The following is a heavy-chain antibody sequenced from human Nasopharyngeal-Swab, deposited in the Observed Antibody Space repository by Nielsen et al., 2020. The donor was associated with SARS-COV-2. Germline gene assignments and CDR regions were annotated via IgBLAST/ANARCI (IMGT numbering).Heavy chain of an antibody. CDR1: GYTFTYYS. D-gene: IGHD2/OR15-2a*01. J-gene: IGHJ6*03. CDR2: INPQSDGT. V-gene: IGHV1-2*04. CDR3: ARGSEVTLHSAYHNYMDV. Sequence: ASVKVSCKASGYTFTYYSIYWVRQAPGQGLEWMGWINPQSDGTKYAQNSQGWVTLTTDTSINTAYMELSSLRSDDTAVYFCARGSEVTLHSAYHNYMDVWGKGTTVTVSS.